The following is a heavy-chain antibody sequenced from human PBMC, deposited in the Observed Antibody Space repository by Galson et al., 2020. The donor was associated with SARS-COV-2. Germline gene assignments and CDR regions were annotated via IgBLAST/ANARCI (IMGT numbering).Heavy chain of an antibody. V-gene: IGHV6-1*01. D-gene: IGHD3-16*02. CDR2: TYYSSKWDN. CDR1: GDSVSSNSVS. Sequence: SQTLSLTCAISGDSVSSNSVSWNWIRRSPSRGLQWMGRTYYSSKWDNEYAISVKSRITTNPDTSKNQFSLHLTSVTSEDTAVYYCARGTEGRGVIDFFDYWGRGTLVTVSS. J-gene: IGHJ4*02. CDR3: ARGTEGRGVIDFFDY.